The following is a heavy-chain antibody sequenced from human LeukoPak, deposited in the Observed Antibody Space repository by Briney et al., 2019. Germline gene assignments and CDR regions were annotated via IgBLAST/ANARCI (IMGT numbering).Heavy chain of an antibody. Sequence: PGGSLRLSCAASGFTFRSFWMTWVRQAPGKGLEWVANIKRDGSEKYYADSLRGRFTISRDNARNSVYLQVNSLRAEDTGVYYCARDGSYGSGSPDTWGQGTLVTVSS. CDR3: ARDGSYGSGSPDT. V-gene: IGHV3-7*01. D-gene: IGHD3-10*01. CDR2: IKRDGSEK. CDR1: GFTFRSFW. J-gene: IGHJ5*02.